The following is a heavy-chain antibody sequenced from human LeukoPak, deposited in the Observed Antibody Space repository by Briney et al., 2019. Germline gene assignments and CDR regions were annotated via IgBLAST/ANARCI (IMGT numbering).Heavy chain of an antibody. D-gene: IGHD6-19*01. V-gene: IGHV3-33*06. Sequence: PGRSLRLSCAEPGFTFCSYGMQAVCQAPREGLEWVGVICYDGSNKYYADSVKGRFTNSRDNSKNTLYLQMNSLRAEDTAVYYCAKQAVAGSVDYWGQGTLVTVSS. CDR1: GFTFCSYG. CDR3: AKQAVAGSVDY. J-gene: IGHJ4*02. CDR2: ICYDGSNK.